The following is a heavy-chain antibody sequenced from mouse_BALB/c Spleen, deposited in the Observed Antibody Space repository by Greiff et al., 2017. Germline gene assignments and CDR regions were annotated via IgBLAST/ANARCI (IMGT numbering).Heavy chain of an antibody. CDR2: IDPENGDT. D-gene: IGHD1-1*01. J-gene: IGHJ2*01. Sequence: VQLQQSGAELVRSGASVKLSCTASGFNIKDYYMHWVKQRPEQGLEWIGWIDPENGDTEYAPKFQGKATMTADTSSNTAYLQLSSLTSEDTAVYYCNAWITTNYFDYWGQGTTLTVSS. CDR3: NAWITTNYFDY. CDR1: GFNIKDYY. V-gene: IGHV14-4*02.